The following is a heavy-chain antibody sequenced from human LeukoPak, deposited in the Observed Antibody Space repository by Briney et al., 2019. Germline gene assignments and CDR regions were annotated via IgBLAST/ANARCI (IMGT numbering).Heavy chain of an antibody. CDR1: GFTFSSYA. V-gene: IGHV3-23*01. CDR2: ISGSGGGT. Sequence: PGGSLRLSCAASGFTFSSYAMSWVRQAPGKGLEWVSAISGSGGGTYYADSVKGRFTIFRDNSKDTVSLQMHSLRAEDTATYYCAKDDGWLYYNDWGQGTLVTVSS. D-gene: IGHD3-10*01. J-gene: IGHJ4*02. CDR3: AKDDGWLYYND.